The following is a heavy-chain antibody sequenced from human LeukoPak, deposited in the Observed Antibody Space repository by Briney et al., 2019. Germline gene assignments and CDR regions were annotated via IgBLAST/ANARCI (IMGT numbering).Heavy chain of an antibody. J-gene: IGHJ4*02. V-gene: IGHV1-18*01. Sequence: ASVKVSCKASGYTFTSYGISWVRQAPGQGLEWMGWISAYNGNTNYAQKLQGRVTMTTDTSTSTAYKELRSLRSDDTAVYYCARDSRFLEWLLSGDYWGQGTLVTVSS. D-gene: IGHD3-3*01. CDR3: ARDSRFLEWLLSGDY. CDR2: ISAYNGNT. CDR1: GYTFTSYG.